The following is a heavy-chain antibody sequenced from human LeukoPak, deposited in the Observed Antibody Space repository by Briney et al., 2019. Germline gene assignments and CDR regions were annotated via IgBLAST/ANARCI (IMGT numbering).Heavy chain of an antibody. Sequence: GGSLRLSCAASGFTFNSYAMSWVRQAPGKGLEWVSAISGSGGSTYYADSVKGRFTISRDNSKNTLYLQMNSLRAEDTAVYYCAKDRTPQLGALDYWGQGTLVTVSS. J-gene: IGHJ4*02. D-gene: IGHD7-27*01. CDR1: GFTFNSYA. CDR3: AKDRTPQLGALDY. CDR2: ISGSGGST. V-gene: IGHV3-23*01.